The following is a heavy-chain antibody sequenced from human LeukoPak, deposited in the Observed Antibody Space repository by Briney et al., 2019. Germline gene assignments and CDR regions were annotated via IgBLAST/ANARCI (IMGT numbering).Heavy chain of an antibody. Sequence: SETLSLTCTVSGGSISSSSYYWGWIRQPPGKGLEWIGSIYYSGSTNYNPSLKSRVTISVDTSKNQFSLKLSSVTAADTAVYYCARDGDYGDYHDYWGQGTLVTVSS. CDR3: ARDGDYGDYHDY. D-gene: IGHD4-17*01. V-gene: IGHV4-39*07. CDR2: IYYSGST. J-gene: IGHJ4*02. CDR1: GGSISSSSYY.